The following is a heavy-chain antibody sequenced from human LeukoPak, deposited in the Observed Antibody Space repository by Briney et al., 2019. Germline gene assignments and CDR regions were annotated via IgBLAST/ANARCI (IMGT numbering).Heavy chain of an antibody. J-gene: IGHJ5*02. Sequence: GGSLRLSCAASGFTVSSNYMSWVRQAPGKGLEWVSVIYSGGSTYYADSVKGRFTISRDNSKNTLYLQMNSLRAEDTAVYYCARVNTAMANNWFDPWGQGTLVTVSS. CDR3: ARVNTAMANNWFDP. V-gene: IGHV3-53*01. CDR2: IYSGGST. CDR1: GFTVSSNY. D-gene: IGHD5-18*01.